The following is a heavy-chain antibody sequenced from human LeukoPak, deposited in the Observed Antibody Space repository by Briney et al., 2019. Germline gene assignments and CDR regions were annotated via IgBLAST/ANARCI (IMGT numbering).Heavy chain of an antibody. CDR2: INPNSGAT. CDR3: ARGFGSRGIDY. J-gene: IGHJ4*02. D-gene: IGHD2-2*01. V-gene: IGHV1-2*02. Sequence: ASVKVSCKTSEYTFTGYYMHWVRLAPGQGLEWMGWINPNSGATDYAQKFQDRVTMTRDTSINTAYMELSILRSNDTAVYYCARGFGSRGIDYWAREPWSPSPQ. CDR1: EYTFTGYY.